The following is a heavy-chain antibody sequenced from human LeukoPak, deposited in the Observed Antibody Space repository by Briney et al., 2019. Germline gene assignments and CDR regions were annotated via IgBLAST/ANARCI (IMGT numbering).Heavy chain of an antibody. J-gene: IGHJ4*02. Sequence: SETLSLTCAVSGYSISSGYYWGWIRQPPGKGLEWIGSIYHSGSTYYNPSLKSRVTISVDTSKNQFSLKLSSVTAADTAVYYCARGENILTGYTFDYWGQGTLVTVSS. CDR3: ARGENILTGYTFDY. D-gene: IGHD3-9*01. V-gene: IGHV4-38-2*01. CDR2: IYHSGST. CDR1: GYSISSGYY.